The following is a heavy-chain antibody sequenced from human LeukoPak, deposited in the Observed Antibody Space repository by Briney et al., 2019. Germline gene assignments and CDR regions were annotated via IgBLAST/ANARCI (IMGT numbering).Heavy chain of an antibody. CDR2: IIHIFCTA. J-gene: IGHJ5*02. Sequence: SVTVSCKASGGTFSSYAISWVRQATGQGREWMGRIIHIFCTANYAQKFQGRVPITTDESTSTAYMELSSLRSEDTAVYYCAKEPNGKLKLNPEDRYCSGGSCYSWFDPWGQGTLVTVSS. V-gene: IGHV1-69*05. D-gene: IGHD2-15*01. CDR1: GGTFSSYA. CDR3: AKEPNGKLKLNPEDRYCSGGSCYSWFDP.